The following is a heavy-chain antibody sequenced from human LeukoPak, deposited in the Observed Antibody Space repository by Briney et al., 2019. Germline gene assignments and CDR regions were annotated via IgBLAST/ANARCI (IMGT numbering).Heavy chain of an antibody. D-gene: IGHD1-7*01. CDR2: INSDGRST. V-gene: IGHV3-74*01. CDR3: ATGNYHAFDI. CDR1: GFTLSSYW. J-gene: IGHJ3*02. Sequence: GGSLRLSCAASGFTLSSYWMHWVRQAPGKGLVGVACINSDGRSTRYADAVKGRFTISRDNAKNTLYLQMNSLRAEDTAVYYCATGNYHAFDIWGQGTMVTASS.